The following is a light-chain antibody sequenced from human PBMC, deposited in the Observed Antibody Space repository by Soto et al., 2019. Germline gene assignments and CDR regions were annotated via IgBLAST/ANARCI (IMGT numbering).Light chain of an antibody. CDR3: QQRHMWPIP. Sequence: VLTQSPATLSLTQGERDTLSCGASQSVSSYLAWYQQKPGQAPRLLIYDAYNRATGIPPRFSGSGSGTDFTLTISSLEPEDSAVYYCQQRHMWPIPFGQGTRLEI. CDR2: DAY. V-gene: IGKV3-11*01. CDR1: QSVSSY. J-gene: IGKJ5*01.